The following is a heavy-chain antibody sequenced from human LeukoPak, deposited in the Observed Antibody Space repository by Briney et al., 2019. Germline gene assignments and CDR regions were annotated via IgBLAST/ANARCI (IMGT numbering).Heavy chain of an antibody. D-gene: IGHD2-21*02. CDR3: AREAPAGDHAIDY. J-gene: IGHJ4*02. CDR1: GFTVSSNY. CDR2: IYSGGST. V-gene: IGHV3-53*01. Sequence: PGGSLRLSCAASGFTVSSNYMSWVRQAPGKGLEWVSVIYSGGSTYYADSVKGRFTISRDNSKNTLYLQMNSLRAEDTAVYYCAREAPAGDHAIDYWGQGTLVTVSS.